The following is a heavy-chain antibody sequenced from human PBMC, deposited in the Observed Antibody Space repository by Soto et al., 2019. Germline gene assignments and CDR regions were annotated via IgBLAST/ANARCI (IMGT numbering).Heavy chain of an antibody. J-gene: IGHJ5*02. CDR3: ARANSHDFWSGYNRFDP. CDR2: ISSSGSTI. V-gene: IGHV3-11*01. Sequence: GGSLRLSCAASGFTFSDYYMSWIRQAPGKGLEWVSYISSSGSTIYYADSVKGRFTISRDNAKNSLYLQRNRLRAEVTAVYYCARANSHDFWSGYNRFDPWGQGPLVTVSS. D-gene: IGHD3-3*01. CDR1: GFTFSDYY.